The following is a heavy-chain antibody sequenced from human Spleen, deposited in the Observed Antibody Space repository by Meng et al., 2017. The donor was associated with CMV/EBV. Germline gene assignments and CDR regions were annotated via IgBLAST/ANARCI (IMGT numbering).Heavy chain of an antibody. Sequence: VELVESAGGWVKPGGSLRLSFAASGFTFSDYYMSWIRQAPGKGLEWVSYISSSRSYTNYADSVKGRFTISRDNAKNSLYLQMNSLRAEDTAVYYCARGGLYRSTPFDYWGQGTLVTVSS. D-gene: IGHD2-2*02. CDR3: ARGGLYRSTPFDY. J-gene: IGHJ4*02. CDR2: ISSSRSYT. V-gene: IGHV3-11*06. CDR1: GFTFSDYY.